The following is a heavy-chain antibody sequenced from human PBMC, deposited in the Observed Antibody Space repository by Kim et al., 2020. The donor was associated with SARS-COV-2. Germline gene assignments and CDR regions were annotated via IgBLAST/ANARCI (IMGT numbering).Heavy chain of an antibody. CDR2: ISGTSGMT. J-gene: IGHJ4*02. Sequence: GGSLRLSCAASGFTFSAYAMSWVRQAPGKGLEWVSAISGTSGMTYYADSVKGRFTISRDNSKNTLNLQMNSLRAEDTAIYFCAKGRDIVVVPAAMGGVSFDYWGQGTLVTVSS. D-gene: IGHD2-2*01. V-gene: IGHV3-23*01. CDR1: GFTFSAYA. CDR3: AKGRDIVVVPAAMGGVSFDY.